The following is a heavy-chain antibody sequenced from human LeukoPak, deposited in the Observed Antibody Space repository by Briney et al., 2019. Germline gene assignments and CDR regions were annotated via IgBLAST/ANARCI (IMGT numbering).Heavy chain of an antibody. D-gene: IGHD5-18*01. J-gene: IGHJ6*02. CDR3: ARLKFGEYSYGPYYYYYGMDV. Sequence: PSETLSLTCAVYGGSFSGYYWSWIRQPPGKGLEWIGEINRSGSTNYNPSLKSRVTISVDTSKNQFSLKLSSVTAADTAVYYCARLKFGEYSYGPYYYYYGMDVWGQGTTVTVSS. CDR2: INRSGST. V-gene: IGHV4-34*01. CDR1: GGSFSGYY.